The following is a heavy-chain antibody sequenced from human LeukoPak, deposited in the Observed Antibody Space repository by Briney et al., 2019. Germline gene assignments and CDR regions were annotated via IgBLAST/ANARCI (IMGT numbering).Heavy chain of an antibody. D-gene: IGHD4-17*01. CDR3: ARRDYGDYIADY. J-gene: IGHJ4*02. CDR2: IYYSGST. Sequence: SETLSLTCTVSGGSISSSSYYWGWIRQPPGKGLEWTGSIYYSGSTYYNPSLKSRVTISVDTSKNQFPLKLSSVTAADTAVYYCARRDYGDYIADYWGQGTLVTVSS. V-gene: IGHV4-39*01. CDR1: GGSISSSSYY.